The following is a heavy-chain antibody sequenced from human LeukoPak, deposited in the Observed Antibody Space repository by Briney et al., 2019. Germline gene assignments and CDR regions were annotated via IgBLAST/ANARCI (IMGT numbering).Heavy chain of an antibody. CDR3: ARAGLGVTYVFDP. Sequence: SETLSLTCTVHGGSFSGYYWSWIRQPPGKGLEWIGEINHSGSTNYNPSLKSRVTISVDTSKNQFSLKLSSVTAADTAVYYCARAGLGVTYVFDPWGQGTLVTVSS. CDR1: GGSFSGYY. D-gene: IGHD1-14*01. CDR2: INHSGST. J-gene: IGHJ5*02. V-gene: IGHV4-34*01.